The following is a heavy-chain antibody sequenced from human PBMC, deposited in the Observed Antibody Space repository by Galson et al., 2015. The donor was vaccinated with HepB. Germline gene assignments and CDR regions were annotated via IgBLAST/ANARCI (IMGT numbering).Heavy chain of an antibody. D-gene: IGHD7-27*01. J-gene: IGHJ2*01. CDR1: GGTFSSYA. Sequence: SVKVSCKASGGTFSSYAISWVRRAPGQGLEWMGGIIPIFGTANYAQKFQGRVTITADESTSTAYMELSSLRSEDTAVYYCASRTGEYWYFDLWGRGTLVTVSS. V-gene: IGHV1-69*13. CDR2: IIPIFGTA. CDR3: ASRTGEYWYFDL.